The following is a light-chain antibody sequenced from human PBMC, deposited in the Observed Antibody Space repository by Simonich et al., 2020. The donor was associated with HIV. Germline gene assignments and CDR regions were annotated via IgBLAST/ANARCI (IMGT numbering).Light chain of an antibody. J-gene: IGLJ2*01. CDR1: SSDVGGYNY. CDR3: SSYTSSSTVV. Sequence: QSALTQPASVSGSPGQSITISCTGTSSDVGGYNYVSWYQQPPGKAPKLMIYDVMKRPSGVSNRFSGSKSGNTASLTISGLQPEDEADYYCSSYTSSSTVVFGGGTKLTVL. V-gene: IGLV2-14*01. CDR2: DVM.